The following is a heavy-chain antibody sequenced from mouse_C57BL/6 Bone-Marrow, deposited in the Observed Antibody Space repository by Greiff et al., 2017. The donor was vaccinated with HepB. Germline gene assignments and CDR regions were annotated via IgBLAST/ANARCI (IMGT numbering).Heavy chain of an antibody. V-gene: IGHV5-6*01. CDR1: GFTFSSYG. CDR2: ISSGGSYT. CDR3: ARGILDY. J-gene: IGHJ2*01. Sequence: EVKLVESGGDLVKPGGSLKLSCAASGFTFSSYGMSWVRQTPDKRLEWVATISSGGSYTYYPDSVKGRFTISRDNAKNTLYLQMSSLKSEDTAMYYCARGILDYWGQGTTLTVSS.